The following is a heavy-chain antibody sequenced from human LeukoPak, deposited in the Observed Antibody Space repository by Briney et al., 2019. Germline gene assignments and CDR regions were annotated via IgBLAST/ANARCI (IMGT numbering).Heavy chain of an antibody. V-gene: IGHV1-46*01. J-gene: IGHJ5*02. D-gene: IGHD3-22*01. Sequence: ASLKVSCKSSGYTFTSYYMYWLRQAPGQGLEWVALINPSGGSKNYAQKYQGRVTMTSHRSTSTVYMEVNSLRSEDTAVYYCARGVHVRKYDSNRNCFDPWGQGTLVTVSS. CDR1: GYTFTSYY. CDR3: ARGVHVRKYDSNRNCFDP. CDR2: INPSGGSK.